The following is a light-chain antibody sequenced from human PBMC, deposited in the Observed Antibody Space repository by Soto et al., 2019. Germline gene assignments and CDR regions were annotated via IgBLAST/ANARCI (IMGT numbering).Light chain of an antibody. J-gene: IGLJ1*01. CDR2: DVS. CDR1: SSDVGGYNY. CDR3: SSYTSSSSYV. Sequence: QSVLTQPASVSGSPGQSITISCTGTSSDVGGYNYVSWYQQNPGKAPKLMIHDVSNRPSGVSNRFSGSKSGNTASLTISGLQAEDEVDYYCSSYTSSSSYVFGTGTKVTVL. V-gene: IGLV2-14*01.